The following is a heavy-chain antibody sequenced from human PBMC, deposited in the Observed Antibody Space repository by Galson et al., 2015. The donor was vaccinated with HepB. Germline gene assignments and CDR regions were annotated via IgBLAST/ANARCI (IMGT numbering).Heavy chain of an antibody. D-gene: IGHD3-22*01. CDR1: GYTFTSHG. CDR3: ARIGPTTYHYDSDYYGMDV. V-gene: IGHV1-18*04. CDR2: ISPYNGIT. Sequence: SVKVSCKASGYTFTSHGISWVRQAPGQGLEWMGWISPYNGITRYAQKLQGRATLTTDTSTSTVYMELRSLRSDDTAVYYCARIGPTTYHYDSDYYGMDVWGQGTRVTVSS. J-gene: IGHJ6*02.